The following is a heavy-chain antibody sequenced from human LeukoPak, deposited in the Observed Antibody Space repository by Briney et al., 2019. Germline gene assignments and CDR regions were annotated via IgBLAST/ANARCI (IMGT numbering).Heavy chain of an antibody. J-gene: IGHJ6*03. CDR2: ISAYNGNT. CDR1: GYTFTSYG. V-gene: IGHV1-18*01. D-gene: IGHD3-9*01. Sequence: ASVKVSCKASGYTFTSYGISWVRQAPGQGLEWMGWISAYNGNTNYAQKLQGRVTMTTDTSTSTAYMELRSLRSDDTAVYYCARAGGTSGRYFDWLSSYYYYYYMDVWGKGTTVTISS. CDR3: ARAGGTSGRYFDWLSSYYYYYYMDV.